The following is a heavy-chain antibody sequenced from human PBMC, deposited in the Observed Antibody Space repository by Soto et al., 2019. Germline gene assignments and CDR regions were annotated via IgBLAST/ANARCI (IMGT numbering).Heavy chain of an antibody. Sequence: SETLSLTCTVSGVSVSSGSYYWSWIRQPPGKGLEWIGYIYYSGSTNYNPSLKSRVTISVDTSKNQFSLKLSSVTAADTAVYYCAREVGTHFPMHYFDCWGQGTLVTVSS. J-gene: IGHJ4*02. CDR3: AREVGTHFPMHYFDC. V-gene: IGHV4-61*01. CDR2: IYYSGST. CDR1: GVSVSSGSYY. D-gene: IGHD1-7*01.